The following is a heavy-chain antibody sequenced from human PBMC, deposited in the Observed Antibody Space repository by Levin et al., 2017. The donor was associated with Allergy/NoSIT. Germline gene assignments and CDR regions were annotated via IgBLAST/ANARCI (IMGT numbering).Heavy chain of an antibody. CDR2: IYYSGST. Sequence: PSETLSLTCTVSGGSVSSGSYYWSWIRQPPGKGLEWIGYIYYSGSTNYNPSLKSRVTISVDTSKNQFSLKLSSVTAADTAVYYCARFWSGPRPRNWFDPWGQGTLVTVSS. V-gene: IGHV4-61*01. CDR1: GGSVSSGSYY. D-gene: IGHD3-3*01. J-gene: IGHJ5*02. CDR3: ARFWSGPRPRNWFDP.